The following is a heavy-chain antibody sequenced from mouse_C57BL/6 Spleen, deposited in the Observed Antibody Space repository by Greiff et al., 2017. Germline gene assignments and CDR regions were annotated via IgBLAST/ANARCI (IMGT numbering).Heavy chain of an antibody. D-gene: IGHD1-1*01. CDR2: INPGSGGT. V-gene: IGHV1-54*01. J-gene: IGHJ4*01. Sequence: VQLQQSGAELVRPVTSVKVSCKASGYAFTNYLIEWVKQRPGQGLEWIGVINPGSGGTKYNEKFKGKATLTADKSSSTAYMQLSSLTSEDAAVYFCAMGDGSSYYAMDYWGQGTSVTVSS. CDR1: GYAFTNYL. CDR3: AMGDGSSYYAMDY.